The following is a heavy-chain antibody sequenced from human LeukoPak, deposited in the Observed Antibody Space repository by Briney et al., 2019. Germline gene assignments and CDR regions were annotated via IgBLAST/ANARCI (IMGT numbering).Heavy chain of an antibody. V-gene: IGHV3-64*01. CDR3: ARDRTSGWHFDY. J-gene: IGHJ4*02. CDR2: ILADGSSP. D-gene: IGHD6-19*01. Sequence: GGXLXXSCAASGFTFSNYPMHWVRQAPGKGVEYFSSILADGSSPSYANSVKGRFTISRNNSSNTLYLQMGSLRAGDMAVYYCARDRTSGWHFDYWGQGTLVTVSS. CDR1: GFTFSNYP.